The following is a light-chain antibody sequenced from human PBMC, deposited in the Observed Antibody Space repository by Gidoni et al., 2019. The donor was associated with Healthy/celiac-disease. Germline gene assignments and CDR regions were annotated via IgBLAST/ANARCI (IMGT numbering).Light chain of an antibody. V-gene: IGKV1-39*01. CDR1: QSISSY. J-gene: IGKJ4*01. CDR2: AAS. Sequence: DIQMTQSPSSLSASVGDRVTITCRASQSISSYLNWYQQKPGKAPKLLIYAASSLQSGVPSRFSGSGSGTDFTLTISSLQPEDFATYYCQQSDNTPLTFXGXTKVEIK. CDR3: QQSDNTPLT.